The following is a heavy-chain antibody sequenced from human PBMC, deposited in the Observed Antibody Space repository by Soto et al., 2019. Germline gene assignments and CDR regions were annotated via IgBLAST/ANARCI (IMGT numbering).Heavy chain of an antibody. D-gene: IGHD2-2*01. V-gene: IGHV3-53*01. Sequence: EVQLVESGGGLIQPGGSLRLSCAASGFTVSSNYMSWVRQAPGKGLEWVSAIGTNSDTYYADSVKGRFTISRDNFKTTLYLQMNSLRAEDTALYYCAKKYPGTRPFDYWGQGTLVTVSS. CDR1: GFTVSSNY. J-gene: IGHJ4*02. CDR3: AKKYPGTRPFDY. CDR2: IGTNSDT.